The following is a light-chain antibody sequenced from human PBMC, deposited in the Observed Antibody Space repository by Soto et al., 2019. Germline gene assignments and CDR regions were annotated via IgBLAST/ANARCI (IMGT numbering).Light chain of an antibody. CDR1: QSVSSSY. J-gene: IGKJ4*01. V-gene: IGKV3D-7*01. CDR3: QHDYNLLT. Sequence: EIVLTQSPGTLSLSPGERATLSCRASQSVSSSYLVWHQQKPGQAPRLLIYAASRRATGIPARFSGTGSGTKFPLTISSLQSEDFTLYYCQHDYNLLTFGGGTKVDIK. CDR2: AAS.